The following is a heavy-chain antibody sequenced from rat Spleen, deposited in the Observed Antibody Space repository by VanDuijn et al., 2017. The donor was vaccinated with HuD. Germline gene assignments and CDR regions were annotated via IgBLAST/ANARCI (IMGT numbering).Heavy chain of an antibody. J-gene: IGHJ4*01. Sequence: EVQLVESGGGLVQPGRSMKLSCAASGFTFSNCDMAWVRQAPTKGLEWVASISYDGSNIHYRDSVKGRFTLSRDNAKSTLYLQVDSLRSEDTATYYCTRCWDAWGQGASVTVSS. V-gene: IGHV5-25*01. CDR3: TRCWDA. CDR2: ISYDGSNI. CDR1: GFTFSNCD.